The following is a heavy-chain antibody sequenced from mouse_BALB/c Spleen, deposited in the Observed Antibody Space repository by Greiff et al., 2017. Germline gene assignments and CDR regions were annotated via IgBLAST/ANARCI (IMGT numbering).Heavy chain of an antibody. Sequence: EVQLVESGGGLVQPGGSRKLSCAASGFTFSSFGMHWVRQAPEKGLEWVAYISSGSSTIYYADTVKGRFTISRDNPKNTLFLQMTSLRSEDTAMYYCARGRGAMDYWGQGTSVTVSS. CDR2: ISSGSSTI. CDR1: GFTFSSFG. J-gene: IGHJ4*01. V-gene: IGHV5-17*02. CDR3: ARGRGAMDY.